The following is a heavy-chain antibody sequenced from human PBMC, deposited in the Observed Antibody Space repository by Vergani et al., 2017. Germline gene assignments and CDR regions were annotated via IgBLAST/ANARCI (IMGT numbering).Heavy chain of an antibody. D-gene: IGHD6-13*01. CDR1: GGSITYGAFY. V-gene: IGHV4-39*07. J-gene: IGHJ4*02. CDR3: ARGGPIQAAAGNFDY. Sequence: QLQLQESGPGLVKPSETLSLTCTVSGGSITYGAFYWGWIRQSPGKGLEWIGRIYTSGSTNYNPSLKSRVTMSVDTSKNQFSLRLSSVTAADTAVYYCARGGPIQAAAGNFDYWGQGTLVTVSS. CDR2: IYTSGST.